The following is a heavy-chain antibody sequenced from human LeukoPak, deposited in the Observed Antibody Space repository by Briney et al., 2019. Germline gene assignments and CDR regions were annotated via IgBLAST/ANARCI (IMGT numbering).Heavy chain of an antibody. J-gene: IGHJ4*02. CDR1: GGTFSSYA. V-gene: IGHV1-69*04. D-gene: IGHD5-18*01. CDR3: ARVDTAIAFDY. Sequence: SVKVSCKASGGTFSSYAISWVRQAAGQGLGWMGRIIPIFGIANYAQKFQGRVTITADKSTSTAYMELSSLRSEDTAVYYCARVDTAIAFDYWGQGTLVTVSS. CDR2: IIPIFGIA.